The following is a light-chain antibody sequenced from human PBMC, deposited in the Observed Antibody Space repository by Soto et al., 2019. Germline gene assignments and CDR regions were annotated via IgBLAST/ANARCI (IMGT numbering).Light chain of an antibody. CDR2: EVT. V-gene: IGLV2-14*02. Sequence: QSVLTQPACVSVSPGQSVTISCSGSGIGNYNHVSWYQHLPGTATKLLIFEVTIRPAGISDRIPGHQSASTASLTISRLQAEDDGYYYCASYATSRTYVFGSGTKVNVL. J-gene: IGLJ1*01. CDR3: ASYATSRTYV. CDR1: GIGNYNH.